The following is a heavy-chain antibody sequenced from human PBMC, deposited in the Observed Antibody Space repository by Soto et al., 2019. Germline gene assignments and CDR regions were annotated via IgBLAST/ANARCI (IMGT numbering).Heavy chain of an antibody. J-gene: IGHJ3*02. CDR1: GFTFSAYA. D-gene: IGHD2-8*01. CDR2: VGGSDTDK. V-gene: IGHV3-23*01. Sequence: EVQLLESGGGVVQPGGSLRLSCAASGFTFSAYAMSWDRQAPGKGLQWVSGVGGSDTDKHYADSVRGRFTVSRDNSKNTLYLQMNSLRVDDTAVYYCAKDATAVNGVWDPFDMWGQGTEVTVSS. CDR3: AKDATAVNGVWDPFDM.